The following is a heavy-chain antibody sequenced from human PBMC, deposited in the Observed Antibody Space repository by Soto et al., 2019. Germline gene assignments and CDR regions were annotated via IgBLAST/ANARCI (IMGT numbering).Heavy chain of an antibody. D-gene: IGHD4-17*01. Sequence: QLQLQESGSGLVKPSQTLSLTCAVSGGSISSGGYSWSWIRQPPGKGLEWIGYIYHSGGTYYNPSLKSRVAISVDRSKSQFSLKLSSVTAADTAVYYCARAHYGDYGYGMDVWGQGTTVTVSS. V-gene: IGHV4-30-2*01. CDR1: GGSISSGGYS. CDR2: IYHSGGT. J-gene: IGHJ6*02. CDR3: ARAHYGDYGYGMDV.